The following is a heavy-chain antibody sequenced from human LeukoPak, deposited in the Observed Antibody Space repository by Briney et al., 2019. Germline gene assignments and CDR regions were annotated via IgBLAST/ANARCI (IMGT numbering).Heavy chain of an antibody. J-gene: IGHJ4*02. Sequence: PSETLSLTCTVSGGSISSGDYYWSWIRQPPGKGLEWIGYIYYSGSTYYNPSLKSRVTISVDTSQNQFSLRLSSVTAADTAVYYCARGGVADRLGNWGQGTLVTVSS. CDR3: ARGGVADRLGN. CDR2: IYYSGST. V-gene: IGHV4-30-4*01. CDR1: GGSISSGDYY. D-gene: IGHD6-6*01.